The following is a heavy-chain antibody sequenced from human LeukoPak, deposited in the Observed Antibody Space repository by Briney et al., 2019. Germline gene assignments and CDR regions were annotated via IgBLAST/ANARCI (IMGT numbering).Heavy chain of an antibody. J-gene: IGHJ4*02. CDR2: TKPDGSAE. CDR3: ARHGGLLTNFDY. Sequence: PGGSLRLSCAASGFSFRNYWMGWVRQAPGKGLEWVANTKPDGSAEYYADSVRGRFTASRDNANNLLYLQMNRLRAEDTAVYYCARHGGLLTNFDYWGQGTLLTVSS. D-gene: IGHD2-15*01. CDR1: GFSFRNYW. V-gene: IGHV3-7*01.